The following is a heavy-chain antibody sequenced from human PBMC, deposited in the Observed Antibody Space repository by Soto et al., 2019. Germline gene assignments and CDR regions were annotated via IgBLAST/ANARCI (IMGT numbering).Heavy chain of an antibody. CDR3: ARDSGYSGYDLTYYYYMDV. D-gene: IGHD5-12*01. J-gene: IGHJ6*03. Sequence: TLSLTCTVSGGSISSGGYYWSWIRQHPGKGLEWIGYIYYSGSTYYNPSLKSRVTISVDTSKNQFSLTLSSVTAADTAVYYCARDSGYSGYDLTYYYYMDVWGKGTTVTVSS. CDR1: GGSISSGGYY. CDR2: IYYSGST. V-gene: IGHV4-31*03.